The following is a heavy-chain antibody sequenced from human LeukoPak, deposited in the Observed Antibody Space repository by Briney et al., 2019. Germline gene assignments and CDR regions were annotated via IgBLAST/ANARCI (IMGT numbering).Heavy chain of an antibody. D-gene: IGHD2-15*01. V-gene: IGHV4-39*01. CDR1: GVSIYSSYYY. J-gene: IGHJ3*01. CDR2: IYYDENT. CDR3: ARQLAAGNDAFDV. Sequence: SETLSLTCTVSGVSIYSSYYYWGWIRQPPGKGLEFIGSIYYDENTFQNPSLKSRLTISVDTSTNQFSLRLSSVTAADTAVYYCARQLAAGNDAFDVWGQGTMATVSS.